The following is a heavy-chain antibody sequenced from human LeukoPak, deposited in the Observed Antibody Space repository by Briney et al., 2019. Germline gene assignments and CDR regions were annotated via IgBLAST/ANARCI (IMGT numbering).Heavy chain of an antibody. CDR1: GFTFSSYE. Sequence: PGGSLRLSCAVSGFTFSSYEMNWVRQAPGKGLEWVSYITASGSTIYYADSVKGRFTISRDNAKNSLYLQMNSLRAEDTAVYYCARDFNYYDSSGYPHWYFDLWGRGTLVTVSS. V-gene: IGHV3-48*03. CDR3: ARDFNYYDSSGYPHWYFDL. J-gene: IGHJ2*01. CDR2: ITASGSTI. D-gene: IGHD3-22*01.